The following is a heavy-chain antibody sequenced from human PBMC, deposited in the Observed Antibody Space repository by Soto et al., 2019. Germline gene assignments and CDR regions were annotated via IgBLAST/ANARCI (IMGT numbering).Heavy chain of an antibody. D-gene: IGHD1-26*01. J-gene: IGHJ3*02. CDR1: GFTFSYYW. V-gene: IGHV3-74*01. Sequence: EVQLVESGGGLVQPGESLRLSCAASGFTFSYYWMHWVRQAPGKGLVWVSRIHSDGSSTTYADSVKGRFTIARDNARNTVYWQVNSLRVEDAAVYYCARGDRGAFDIWGQGTVVTVSS. CDR3: ARGDRGAFDI. CDR2: IHSDGSST.